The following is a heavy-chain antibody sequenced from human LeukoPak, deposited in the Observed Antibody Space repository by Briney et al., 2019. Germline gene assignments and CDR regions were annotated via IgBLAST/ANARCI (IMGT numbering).Heavy chain of an antibody. D-gene: IGHD5-24*01. CDR1: GGSFSGYY. J-gene: IGHJ6*03. CDR2: INHSGST. Sequence: SETLSLTCAVYGGSFSGYYWSWIRQPPGKGLEWIGEINHSGSTNYNPSLKSRVTISVDTSKNQFPLKLSSVTAADTAVYYCSRGRRWLQSYYMDVWGKGTTVTVSS. CDR3: SRGRRWLQSYYMDV. V-gene: IGHV4-34*01.